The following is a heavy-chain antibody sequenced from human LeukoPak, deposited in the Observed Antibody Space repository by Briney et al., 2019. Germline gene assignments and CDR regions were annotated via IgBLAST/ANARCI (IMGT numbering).Heavy chain of an antibody. V-gene: IGHV1-69*13. CDR1: GCTFSSYA. D-gene: IGHD6-19*01. Sequence: SVKVSCKASGCTFSSYAISWVRQAPGQGLEWMGGIIPIFGTANYAQKFQGRVTITADESTSTAYMELSSLRSEDTAVYYCARDYSSGWPNFDYWGQGTLVTVSS. CDR3: ARDYSSGWPNFDY. J-gene: IGHJ4*02. CDR2: IIPIFGTA.